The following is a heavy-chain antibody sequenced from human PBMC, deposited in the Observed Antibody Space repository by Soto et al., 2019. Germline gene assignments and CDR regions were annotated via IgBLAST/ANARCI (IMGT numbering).Heavy chain of an antibody. J-gene: IGHJ4*02. CDR2: IYHSGST. CDR1: RGSIRSSNW. CDR3: ARVPPITMMGFDY. V-gene: IGHV4-4*03. D-gene: IGHD3-22*01. Sequence: PPETLSLTCAVSRGSIRSSNWWSCVRQPPGKGLEWIGEIYHSGSTNYNPSLKSRVTISVDKSKNQFSLKLSSVTAADTAVYYCARVPPITMMGFDYWGQGTLVTVSS.